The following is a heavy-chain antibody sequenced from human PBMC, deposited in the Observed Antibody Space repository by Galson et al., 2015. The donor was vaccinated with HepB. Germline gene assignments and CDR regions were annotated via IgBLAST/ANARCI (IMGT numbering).Heavy chain of an antibody. CDR2: ISPYNRDT. CDR1: GYTFSSYS. Sequence: SCKASGYTFSSYSITWVRQAPGQGLEWVGWISPYNRDTNYARKLQGRVTMTTDTSTNTVYMELRSLRSDDTAVYYCARGALVVVVNATQNNWFDPWGQGTPVTVSS. CDR3: ARGALVVVVNATQNNWFDP. D-gene: IGHD2-15*01. J-gene: IGHJ5*02. V-gene: IGHV1-18*01.